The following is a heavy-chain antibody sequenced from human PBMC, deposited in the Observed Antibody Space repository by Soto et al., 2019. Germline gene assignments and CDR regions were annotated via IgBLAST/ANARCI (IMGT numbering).Heavy chain of an antibody. CDR2: INPNSGVT. CDR3: ATNLFSSTSRGSDFDP. Sequence: QVQLVQSGAEMKKPGASVKISCKASGYYFTGYYMHWVRQAPGQGLEWMGWINPNSGVTNYAQRFKGRVTMTRDTSISTAYLEVKRLTSADTAVYYCATNLFSSTSRGSDFDPWGQGTLVIVSS. J-gene: IGHJ5*02. CDR1: GYYFTGYY. V-gene: IGHV1-2*02. D-gene: IGHD2-2*01.